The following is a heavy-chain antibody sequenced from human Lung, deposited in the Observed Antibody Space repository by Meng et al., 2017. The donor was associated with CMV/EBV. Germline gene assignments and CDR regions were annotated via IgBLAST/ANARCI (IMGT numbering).Heavy chain of an antibody. Sequence: SLMISCEVSGFSFSSFEMNWVRQAPGKGLEWISHISSGGTTINYADSVKGRFTISRDNANNSLFLQMNSLRVEDTAVYYCARKFSSSGLYWGQGTLVTVSS. CDR3: ARKFSSSGLY. D-gene: IGHD6-6*01. CDR2: ISSGGTTI. V-gene: IGHV3-48*03. CDR1: GFSFSSFE. J-gene: IGHJ4*02.